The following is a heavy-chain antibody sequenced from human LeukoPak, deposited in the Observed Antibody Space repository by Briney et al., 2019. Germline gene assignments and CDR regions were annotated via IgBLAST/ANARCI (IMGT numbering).Heavy chain of an antibody. CDR1: GFTFSSYA. V-gene: IGHV3-23*01. J-gene: IGHJ4*02. CDR2: ISGNGGAT. Sequence: GGSLRLSCAASGFTFSSYAMSWVRQAPGMGLEWVSTISGNGGATYYADSVKGRFTISRDNSKNTLYLQMNSLRAEDTAVYYCAKEDYGDVSFFSGYWGQGTLVTVSS. CDR3: AKEDYGDVSFFSGY. D-gene: IGHD4-17*01.